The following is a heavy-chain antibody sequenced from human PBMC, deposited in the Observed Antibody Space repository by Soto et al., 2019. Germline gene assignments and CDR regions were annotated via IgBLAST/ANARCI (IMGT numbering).Heavy chain of an antibody. V-gene: IGHV1-2*02. J-gene: IGHJ5*02. Sequence: ASVKVSCKASGYTFTGYYMHWVRQAPGQGLEWMGWINPNSGGTNYAQKFQGRVTMTRDTSISTAYMELSRLRSDDTAVYYCARDPLAAAGTRFDPWGQGTLVTV. D-gene: IGHD6-13*01. CDR2: INPNSGGT. CDR3: ARDPLAAAGTRFDP. CDR1: GYTFTGYY.